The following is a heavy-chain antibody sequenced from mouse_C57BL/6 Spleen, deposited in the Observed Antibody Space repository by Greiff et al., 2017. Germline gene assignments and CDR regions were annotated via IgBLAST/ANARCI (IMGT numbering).Heavy chain of an antibody. CDR1: GFSLTSYG. D-gene: IGHD2-4*01. Sequence: VQLQQSGPGLVQPSQSLSITCTVSGFSLTSYGVHWVRQPPGKGLEWLGVIWSGGSTDYNAAFISRLSISKDNSKSQVFFKMNSLQADDTAIYYCATNYDYDGYYYAMDYWGQGTSVTVSS. CDR3: ATNYDYDGYYYAMDY. V-gene: IGHV2-4*01. J-gene: IGHJ4*01. CDR2: IWSGGST.